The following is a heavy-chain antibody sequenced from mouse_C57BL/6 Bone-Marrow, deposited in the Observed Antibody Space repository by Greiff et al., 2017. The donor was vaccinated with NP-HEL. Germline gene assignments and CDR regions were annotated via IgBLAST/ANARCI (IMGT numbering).Heavy chain of an antibody. CDR1: GYTFTSYW. CDR3: AREEDLNQEFFAY. V-gene: IGHV1-50*01. J-gene: IGHJ3*01. CDR2: IDPSDSYT. Sequence: QVQLKQPGAELVKPGASVKLSCKASGYTFTSYWMQWVKQRPGQGLEWIGEIDPSDSYTNYNQKFKGKATLTVDTSSSTAYMQLSSLTSEDSAVYYCAREEDLNQEFFAYWGQGTLVTVSA.